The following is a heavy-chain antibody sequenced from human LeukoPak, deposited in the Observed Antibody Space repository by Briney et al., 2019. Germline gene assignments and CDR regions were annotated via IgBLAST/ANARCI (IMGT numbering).Heavy chain of an antibody. J-gene: IGHJ4*02. CDR2: ISGSGGST. CDR3: AKDLAARITMIVVAPFDY. D-gene: IGHD3-22*01. Sequence: GGSLRLSCAASGFTFSSYAMSWVRQAPGKGLEWVSAISGSGGSTYYADSVKGRFTISRDNSKNTLYLQMNSLRTEDTAVYYCAKDLAARITMIVVAPFDYWGQGTLVTVSS. CDR1: GFTFSSYA. V-gene: IGHV3-23*01.